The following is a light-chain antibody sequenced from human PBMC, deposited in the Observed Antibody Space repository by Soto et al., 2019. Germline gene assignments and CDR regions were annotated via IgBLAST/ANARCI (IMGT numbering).Light chain of an antibody. V-gene: IGKV1-8*01. CDR2: AAS. CDR1: QGISSY. Sequence: AIRMTQSPSSFSASTGDRVTITCRASQGISSYLSWYQQKPGKAPTLLIYAASTLQSGVTSRFSGSGSGADFILTIICLQAEDVSTVYCQQYYSYPIFTFGPGTKVDIK. CDR3: QQYYSYPIFT. J-gene: IGKJ3*01.